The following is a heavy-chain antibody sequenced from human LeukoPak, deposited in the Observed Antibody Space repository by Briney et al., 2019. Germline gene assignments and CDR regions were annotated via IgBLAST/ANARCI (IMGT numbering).Heavy chain of an antibody. CDR3: AKDSSSWSPSFDY. V-gene: IGHV3-30*18. CDR1: GFTFSSYG. CDR2: ISYDGSNK. D-gene: IGHD6-13*01. Sequence: PGRSLRLSCAASGFTFSSYGMHWVRQAPGKGLEWVAVISYDGSNKYYADSVKGRFTISRDNSKNTLYLQMNSLRAEDTAVYYCAKDSSSWSPSFDYWGQGTLVTVSS. J-gene: IGHJ4*02.